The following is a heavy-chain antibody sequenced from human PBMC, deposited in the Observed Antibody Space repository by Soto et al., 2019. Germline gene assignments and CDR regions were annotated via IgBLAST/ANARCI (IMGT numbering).Heavy chain of an antibody. CDR3: ARSLFMVAPDSEPFDY. J-gene: IGHJ4*02. D-gene: IGHD3-22*01. CDR2: ISGGGNDR. CDR1: GFPFSSYA. V-gene: IGHV3-23*01. Sequence: PGGSLRLSCGASGFPFSSYAMGWVRQTPEGGLEWVAAISGGGNDRYYADFVQGRFTFSRDNSRNILYLHMNSLRADDTAMYFCARSLFMVAPDSEPFDYWGKGTLGIVS.